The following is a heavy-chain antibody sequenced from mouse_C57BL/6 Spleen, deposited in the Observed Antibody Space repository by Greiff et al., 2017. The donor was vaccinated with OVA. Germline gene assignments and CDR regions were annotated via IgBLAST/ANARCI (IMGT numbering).Heavy chain of an antibody. Sequence: EVQLQQSGPVLVKPGASVKMSCKASGYTFTDYYMNWVKQSHGKSLEWIGVINPYNGGTSYNQKFKGKATLTVDKSSSTAYMELNSLTSEDSAVYYCARLDGYCPFAYWGQGTLVTVSA. CDR1: GYTFTDYY. V-gene: IGHV1-19*01. D-gene: IGHD2-3*01. J-gene: IGHJ3*01. CDR3: ARLDGYCPFAY. CDR2: INPYNGGT.